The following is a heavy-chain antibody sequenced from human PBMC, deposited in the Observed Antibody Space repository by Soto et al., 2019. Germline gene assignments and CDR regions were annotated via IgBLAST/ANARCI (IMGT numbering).Heavy chain of an antibody. CDR2: IIPIFGTA. V-gene: IGHV1-69*06. J-gene: IGHJ5*02. Sequence: QVQLVQSGAEVKKPGSSVKVSCKASGGTFSSYAISWVRQAPGPGLEWMGGIIPIFGTANYAQKFQGRVTIAADKSTSTAYMELSSLRSEDTAVYYCAREGCKCSSSCWFDPWGQGTLVTVSS. CDR1: GGTFSSYA. D-gene: IGHD6-6*01. CDR3: AREGCKCSSSCWFDP.